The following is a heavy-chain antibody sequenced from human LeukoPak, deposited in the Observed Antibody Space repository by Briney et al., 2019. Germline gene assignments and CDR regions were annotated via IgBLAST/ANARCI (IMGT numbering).Heavy chain of an antibody. CDR2: INQDGSEN. CDR1: GFTFGSYW. D-gene: IGHD3-9*01. J-gene: IGHJ4*02. Sequence: GGSLRLSCAPSGFTFGSYWMSWVRQAPGKGLEYVASINQDGSENYYVDSVKGRFTVSRDNARNSLYLQMNSLRVEDTAVYYCARDPETGGAYFDCWGRGTLVSVSS. CDR3: ARDPETGGAYFDC. V-gene: IGHV3-7*01.